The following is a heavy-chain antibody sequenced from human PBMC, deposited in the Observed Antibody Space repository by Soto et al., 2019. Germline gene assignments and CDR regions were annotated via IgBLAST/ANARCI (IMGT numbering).Heavy chain of an antibody. Sequence: QVQLQESGPGLVKPSGTLSLTCAVSGGSIISRNWWIWVRQPPGKGLEWIGEIYDSGSINYNPSLRDRATISGDKSKNQFSLKVTSVTAADTAVYYCARGGVYSSAWSGPDCWGQGTLVTVSS. CDR2: IYDSGSI. D-gene: IGHD6-19*01. CDR3: ARGGVYSSAWSGPDC. J-gene: IGHJ4*02. V-gene: IGHV4-4*02. CDR1: GGSIISRNW.